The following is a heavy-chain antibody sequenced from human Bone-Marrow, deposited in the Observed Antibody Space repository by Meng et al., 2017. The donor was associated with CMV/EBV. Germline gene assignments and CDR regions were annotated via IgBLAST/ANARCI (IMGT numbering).Heavy chain of an antibody. D-gene: IGHD2-2*01. V-gene: IGHV3-23*01. J-gene: IGHJ4*02. CDR1: TFSSYA. CDR2: ISGSGGST. CDR3: AKDYEGYCSSTSCRLFDY. Sequence: TFSSYAMGGVRQARGKGLEWVSAISGSGGSTYYADSVKGRYTISRDNSKNTLYLQMNSLRAEDTAVYYCAKDYEGYCSSTSCRLFDYWGQGTLVTVSS.